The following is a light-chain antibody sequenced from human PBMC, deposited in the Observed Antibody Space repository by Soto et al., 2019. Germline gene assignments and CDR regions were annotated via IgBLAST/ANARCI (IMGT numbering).Light chain of an antibody. CDR1: QTMSRW. J-gene: IGKJ1*01. CDR2: DAS. Sequence: DNQMTQSPSTLAGHVGYRVTITCRASQTMSRWLAWYQQKPGKAPKLLIYDASSLESGVPSRFSGSGSGTEFTLTISSLQPDDFATYYCKQYNSWWTCGQGTTVDIK. CDR3: KQYNSWWT. V-gene: IGKV1-5*01.